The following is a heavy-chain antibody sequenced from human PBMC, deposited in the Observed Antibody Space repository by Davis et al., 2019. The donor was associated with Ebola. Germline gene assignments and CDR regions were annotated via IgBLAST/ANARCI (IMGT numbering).Heavy chain of an antibody. V-gene: IGHV3-30*03. J-gene: IGHJ4*02. CDR2: ISYDGSNK. CDR3: ARGYCSGGSCYSDY. D-gene: IGHD2-15*01. CDR1: GFTFSSYS. Sequence: PGGSLRLSCAASGFTFSSYSMNWVRQAPGKGLEWVAVISYDGSNKYYADSVKGRFTISRDNSKNTLYLQMNSLRAEDTAVYYCARGYCSGGSCYSDYWGQGTLVTVSS.